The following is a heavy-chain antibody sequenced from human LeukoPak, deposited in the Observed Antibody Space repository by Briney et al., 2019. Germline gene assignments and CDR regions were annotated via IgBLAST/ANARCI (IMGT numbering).Heavy chain of an antibody. D-gene: IGHD4-17*01. CDR2: IYYRGSP. V-gene: IGHV4-59*01. CDR3: ARDGGDEILDY. CDR1: GGSISSYY. Sequence: PSETLSLTCTVSGGSISSYYWSWIRQPPGKALEWIGYIYYRGSPNYNPSLKSRVTISIDTSKNQFSLRLSSVTAADTAVYYCARDGGDEILDYWGQGTLVTVSS. J-gene: IGHJ4*02.